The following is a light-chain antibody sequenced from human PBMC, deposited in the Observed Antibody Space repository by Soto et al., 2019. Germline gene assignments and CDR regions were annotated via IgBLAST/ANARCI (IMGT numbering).Light chain of an antibody. CDR3: QTWGTGVV. J-gene: IGLJ2*01. Sequence: QAVVTQSPSASASLGASVKLTCTLSSGLSSYAIAWHQQQPEKGPRYLMKLNSDGSHSKGDGIPDRFSGSSSGAERYLTISSLQSEDEADYYCQTWGTGVVFGGGTQLTVL. CDR2: LNSDGSH. CDR1: SGLSSYA. V-gene: IGLV4-69*01.